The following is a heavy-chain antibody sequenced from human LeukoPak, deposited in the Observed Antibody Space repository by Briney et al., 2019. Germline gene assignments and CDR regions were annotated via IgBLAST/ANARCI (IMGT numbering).Heavy chain of an antibody. V-gene: IGHV4-59*01. J-gene: IGHJ4*02. CDR2: IYYSART. CDR3: ARGQKYRNGYTVTELGSGYFDY. Sequence: SETLSLTCSVSSGSISSYYWSWIRQPPGKGLEWIGYIYYSARTSYNPSLKSRVTISVGTSKNHFSLTLSSVTAADTAVYYCARGQKYRNGYTVTELGSGYFDYWGQGTLVTVSS. CDR1: SGSISSYY. D-gene: IGHD5-18*01.